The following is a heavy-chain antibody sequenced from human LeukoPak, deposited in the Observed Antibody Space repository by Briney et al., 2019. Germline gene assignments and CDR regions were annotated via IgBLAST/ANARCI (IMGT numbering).Heavy chain of an antibody. Sequence: GGSLRLSCTASGFTFSSYGMHWVRQAPGKGLEWVAVIWYDGSNKYYADSVKGRFTISRDNSKNTLYLQMNSLRAEDTAVYYCARADGITMVRGVNYYGMDVWGQGTTVTVSS. CDR1: GFTFSSYG. CDR3: ARADGITMVRGVNYYGMDV. V-gene: IGHV3-33*08. D-gene: IGHD3-10*01. CDR2: IWYDGSNK. J-gene: IGHJ6*02.